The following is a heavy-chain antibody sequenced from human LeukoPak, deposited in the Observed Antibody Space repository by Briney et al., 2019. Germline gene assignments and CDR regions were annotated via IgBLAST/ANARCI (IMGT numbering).Heavy chain of an antibody. CDR3: AAEPLGYCSGGSCYLSRYYGMDV. CDR2: IYYSGST. D-gene: IGHD2-15*01. V-gene: IGHV4-59*08. CDR1: GGSISSYY. J-gene: IGHJ6*02. Sequence: SETLPLTCTVSGGSISSYYWSWIRQPPGKGLEWIGYIYYSGSTNYNPSLKSRVTISVDTSKNQFSLKLSSVTAADTAVYYCAAEPLGYCSGGSCYLSRYYGMDVWGQGTTVTVSS.